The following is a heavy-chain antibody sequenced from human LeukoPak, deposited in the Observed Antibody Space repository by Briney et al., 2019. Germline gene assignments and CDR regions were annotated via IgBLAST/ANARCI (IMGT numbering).Heavy chain of an antibody. V-gene: IGHV3-11*04. D-gene: IGHD3-3*01. J-gene: IGHJ3*02. CDR2: ISSSGSTI. CDR1: GFTFSVYY. Sequence: GGSLRLSCAASGFTFSVYYMSWIRQAPGKGLEWVSYISSSGSTIYYADSVKGRFTISRDNAKNSLYLQMNSLRAEDTAVYYCARARVTIFGVATAFDIWGQGTMVTVSS. CDR3: ARARVTIFGVATAFDI.